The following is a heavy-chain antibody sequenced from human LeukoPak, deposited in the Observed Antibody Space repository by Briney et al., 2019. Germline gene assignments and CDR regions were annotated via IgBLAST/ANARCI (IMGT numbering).Heavy chain of an antibody. Sequence: SETLSLTCTVSRGSISGYYWSWIRQPPGKGLEWIGYIYYSGTTNYNPSLKSRVTILLDTSKNQFSLKLTSVTSADTALYYCARGRGYADFWGQGALVTVSS. D-gene: IGHD6-25*01. CDR3: ARGRGYADF. CDR1: RGSISGYY. CDR2: IYYSGTT. J-gene: IGHJ4*02. V-gene: IGHV4-59*01.